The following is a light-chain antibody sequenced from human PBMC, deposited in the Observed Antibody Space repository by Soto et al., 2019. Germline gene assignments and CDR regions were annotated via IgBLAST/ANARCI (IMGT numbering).Light chain of an antibody. CDR2: DAS. CDR3: QQYNSFWS. V-gene: IGKV1-33*01. CDR1: QDISNY. J-gene: IGKJ1*01. Sequence: DIQMTQSPSSLSASVGDRVTITCQASQDISNYLNWYQQKPGKAPKLLIYDASNLETGVPSRFSGSGSGTDFTLTISSLQPEDFATYYCQQYNSFWSFGQGTKVDIK.